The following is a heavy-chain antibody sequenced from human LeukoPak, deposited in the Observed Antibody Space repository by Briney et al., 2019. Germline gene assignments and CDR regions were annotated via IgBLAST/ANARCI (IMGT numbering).Heavy chain of an antibody. CDR3: AKEQQFDY. CDR2: ISYDGSNK. Sequence: GRSLRLSCAASGFTFSSYGMHWVRQAPGKGLEWVAVISYDGSNKYYADSVKGRFTISRDNSKNTLYLQMNSLRAEDTAVYYCAKEQQFDYWGQGTLVTVSS. V-gene: IGHV3-30*18. J-gene: IGHJ4*02. CDR1: GFTFSSYG. D-gene: IGHD1-1*01.